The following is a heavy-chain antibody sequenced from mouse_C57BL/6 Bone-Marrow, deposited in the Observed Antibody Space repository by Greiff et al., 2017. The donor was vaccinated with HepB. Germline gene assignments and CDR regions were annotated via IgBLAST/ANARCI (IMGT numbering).Heavy chain of an antibody. CDR2: IRNKANNHAT. V-gene: IGHV6-6*01. CDR3: TRLPPNWDAVDY. J-gene: IGHJ2*01. Sequence: EVKLEESGGGLVQPGGSMKLSCAASGFTFSDAWMDWVRQSPEKGLEWVAEIRNKANNHATYYAESVKGRFTISRDDSKSSVYLQMNSLRAEDTGIYYCTRLPPNWDAVDYWGQGTTLTVSS. D-gene: IGHD4-1*01. CDR1: GFTFSDAW.